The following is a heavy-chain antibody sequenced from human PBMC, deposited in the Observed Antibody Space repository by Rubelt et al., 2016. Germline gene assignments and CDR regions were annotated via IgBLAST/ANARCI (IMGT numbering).Heavy chain of an antibody. CDR2: INPNSGGT. J-gene: IGHJ4*02. CDR3: ARDSGSRIFDY. Sequence: QVQLVQSGAEVKKPGASVKVSCKASGYTFTGYYMHWVRQAPGQGLEWMGWINPNSGGTNYAQKVQGRVTMTRDTSISTAYMELSRLRSDDTAVYYCARDSGSRIFDYWGQGTLVTVSS. D-gene: IGHD2/OR15-2a*01. V-gene: IGHV1-2*02. CDR1: GYTFTGYY.